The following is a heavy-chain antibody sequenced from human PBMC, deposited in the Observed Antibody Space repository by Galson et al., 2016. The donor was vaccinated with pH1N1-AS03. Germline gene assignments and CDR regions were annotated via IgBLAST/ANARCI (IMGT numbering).Heavy chain of an antibody. D-gene: IGHD2-8*01. V-gene: IGHV5-51*01. CDR2: IYPLDSDI. Sequence: QSGAEVKKPGESLKISCKGSRDSFTNHWIAWVRQMTGKGPEWMAIIYPLDSDIRYSPSFQGQVTISADMSISTAYLEWSSLKASDTAIYYCARHMGNSWHDGLDFWGPGTLVTVSS. CDR1: RDSFTNHW. J-gene: IGHJ4*02. CDR3: ARHMGNSWHDGLDF.